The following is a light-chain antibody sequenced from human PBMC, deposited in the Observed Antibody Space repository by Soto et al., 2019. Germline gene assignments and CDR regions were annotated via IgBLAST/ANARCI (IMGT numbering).Light chain of an antibody. Sequence: DIQMTQSPSSLSASLGDRVTITCRASQSISSYLNWYQQKPGKAPKLLIYAASSLQSGVPSRFSGSGSGTDFTLTISSLQPEDFATYYCQQDLRPPLTFGPGTKVDIK. V-gene: IGKV1-39*01. CDR3: QQDLRPPLT. J-gene: IGKJ3*01. CDR2: AAS. CDR1: QSISSY.